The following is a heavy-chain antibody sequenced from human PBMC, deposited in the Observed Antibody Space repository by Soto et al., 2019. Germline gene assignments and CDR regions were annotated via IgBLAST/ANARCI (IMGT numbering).Heavy chain of an antibody. CDR2: ISSSGSTI. J-gene: IGHJ6*02. D-gene: IGHD3-3*01. V-gene: IGHV3-48*03. CDR1: GFTFSSYE. CDR3: ARDTYTLYYDFWSGPDPYAMDV. Sequence: GGSLRLSCAASGFTFSSYEMNWVRQAPGKGLEWVSYISSSGSTIYYADSVKGRFTISRDNAKNSLYLQMNSLRAEDTAVYYCARDTYTLYYDFWSGPDPYAMDVWGQGTTVTVSS.